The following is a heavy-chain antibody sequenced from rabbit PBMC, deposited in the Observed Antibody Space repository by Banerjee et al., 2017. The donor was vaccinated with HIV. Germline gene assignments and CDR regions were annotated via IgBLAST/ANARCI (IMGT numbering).Heavy chain of an antibody. CDR1: GFDLSSNYY. D-gene: IGHD6-1*01. Sequence: QSLEESGGDLVKPGASLTLTCKASGFDLSSNYYMSWVRQAPGKGLEWIAGIGTGTGNTYYANWAKGRFTISKTSSTTVTLQLNSLTAADTATYFCATNTEGAVYGNAPYFNLWGPGTLVTVS. V-gene: IGHV1S40*01. J-gene: IGHJ4*01. CDR3: ATNTEGAVYGNAPYFNL. CDR2: IGTGTGNT.